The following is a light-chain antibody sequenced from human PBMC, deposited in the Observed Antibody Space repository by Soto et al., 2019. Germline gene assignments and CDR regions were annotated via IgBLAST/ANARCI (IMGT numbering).Light chain of an antibody. Sequence: EIVLTQSPGTLSLSPGERATLSCRASQTVRNNYLAWYQQKPGQAPRLLIYDASSRATGIPDRFSGGGSGTEFILTISELEPEDSGIYHCHQHGGSPETFGQGTKVDIK. CDR2: DAS. CDR3: HQHGGSPET. V-gene: IGKV3-20*01. J-gene: IGKJ1*01. CDR1: QTVRNNY.